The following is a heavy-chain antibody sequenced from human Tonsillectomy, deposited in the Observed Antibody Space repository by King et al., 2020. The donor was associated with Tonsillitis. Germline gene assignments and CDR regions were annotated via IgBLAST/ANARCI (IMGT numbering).Heavy chain of an antibody. D-gene: IGHD2-8*01. V-gene: IGHV5-51*03. CDR1: GYSFTSDW. CDR3: ARRGYCNNGVCVGTFDI. J-gene: IGHJ3*02. Sequence: VQLVESGAEVKKPGESLKISCKGSGYSFTSDWIGWVRQMPGKGLEWMGIIYPGDSESRNSPSFQGQVTISADRSISTAYLQWSSLKASDTAMYYCARRGYCNNGVCVGTFDIWGQGTMVTVSS. CDR2: IYPGDSES.